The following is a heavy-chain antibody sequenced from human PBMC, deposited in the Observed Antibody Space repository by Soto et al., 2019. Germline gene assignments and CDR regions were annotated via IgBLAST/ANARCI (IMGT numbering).Heavy chain of an antibody. J-gene: IGHJ4*02. Sequence: ASVKVSCKASGYTFTSYYMHWVRQAPGQGLEWMGIINPSGGSTSYAQKFQGRVTITRDTSTSTVYMELSSMIADDTAVYYCARLPLGNYPANFDYWGQGTLVTVSS. CDR3: ARLPLGNYPANFDY. CDR2: INPSGGST. V-gene: IGHV1-46*01. D-gene: IGHD7-27*01. CDR1: GYTFTSYY.